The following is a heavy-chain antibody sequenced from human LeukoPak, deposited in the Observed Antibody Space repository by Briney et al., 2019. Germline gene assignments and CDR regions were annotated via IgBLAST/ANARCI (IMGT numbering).Heavy chain of an antibody. V-gene: IGHV3-74*01. D-gene: IGHD2-15*01. CDR1: EFTFSNYW. CDR3: ARDLGRGVWLDAFDI. CDR2: INTDGSST. Sequence: PGGSLRLSCAGSEFTFSNYWMHWVRQAPGKGLVWVSRINTDGSSTNYADSVKGRFTISRGNAKNTLYLQMNSLRAEDTAVYYCARDLGRGVWLDAFDIWGQGTMVTVSS. J-gene: IGHJ3*02.